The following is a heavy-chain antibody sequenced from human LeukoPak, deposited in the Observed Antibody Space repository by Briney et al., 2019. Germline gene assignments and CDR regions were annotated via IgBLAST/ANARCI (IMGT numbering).Heavy chain of an antibody. CDR1: GFTFSSYS. J-gene: IGHJ5*02. V-gene: IGHV3-21*01. CDR2: ISSSSSYI. CDR3: ARGPDPYGSGSYRLFDP. Sequence: GGSLRLSCAASGFTFSSYSMNWVRRAPGKGLEWVSSISSSSSYIYYADSVKGRFTISRDNAKNSLYLQMNSLRAEDTAVYYCARGPDPYGSGSYRLFDPWGQGTLVTVSS. D-gene: IGHD3-10*01.